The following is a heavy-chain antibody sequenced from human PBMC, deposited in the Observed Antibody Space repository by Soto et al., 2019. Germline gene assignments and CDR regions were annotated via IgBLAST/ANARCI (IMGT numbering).Heavy chain of an antibody. D-gene: IGHD3-3*01. CDR1: GYTFTSYA. V-gene: IGHV7-4-1*01. J-gene: IGHJ6*02. CDR2: INTNTGNP. Sequence: ASVKVSCKASGYTFTSYAMNWVRQAPGQGLEWMGWINTNTGNPTYAQGFTGRFVFSLDTSVSTAYLQICSLKAEDTAVYYCAREGEWLSLYYYYYGMDVWGQGTTVTSP. CDR3: AREGEWLSLYYYYYGMDV.